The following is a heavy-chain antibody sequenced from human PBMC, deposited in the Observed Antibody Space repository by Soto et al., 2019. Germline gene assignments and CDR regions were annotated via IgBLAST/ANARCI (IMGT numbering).Heavy chain of an antibody. J-gene: IGHJ6*03. CDR2: IKSKTDGGTT. V-gene: IGHV3-15*01. CDR1: GFTFSNAW. Sequence: EVQLVESGGGLVKPGGSLRLSCAASGFTFSNAWRSWVRQAPGKGLEWVGRIKSKTDGGTTDYAAPVKGRFTISRDDSKNTLYLQMNSLKTEDTAAYYCTASPICPRLRAHDYVDYGDVNYYYYYMDVWGKGTTVTVSS. CDR3: TASPICPRLRAHDYVDYGDVNYYYYYMDV. D-gene: IGHD4-17*01.